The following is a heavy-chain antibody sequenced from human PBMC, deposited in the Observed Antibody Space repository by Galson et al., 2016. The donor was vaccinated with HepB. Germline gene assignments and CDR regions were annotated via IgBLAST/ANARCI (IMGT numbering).Heavy chain of an antibody. CDR3: SGGFNSFGSGTYNAFDI. D-gene: IGHD1-26*01. Sequence: TLSLTCAVYGGSFSGYYWSWIRQPPGKGLEWLGEINHSGGTNYNPSLKSRVTISVDTSKNQFSLNLSSVTAADTAVYYCSGGFNSFGSGTYNAFDIWGQGTMVTVSS. CDR2: INHSGGT. J-gene: IGHJ3*02. V-gene: IGHV4-34*01. CDR1: GGSFSGYY.